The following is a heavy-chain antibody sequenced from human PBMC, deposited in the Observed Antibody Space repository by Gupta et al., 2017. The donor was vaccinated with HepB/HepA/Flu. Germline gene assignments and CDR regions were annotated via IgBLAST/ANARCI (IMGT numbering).Heavy chain of an antibody. J-gene: IGHJ3*02. CDR2: IYYSGST. CDR1: GGSISSSSYY. V-gene: IGHV4-39*01. Sequence: QLQLQESGPGLVKPSETLSLTCTVSGGSISSSSYYWGWIRQPPGKGLEWSGSIYYSGSTYYNPALKSRVTISVGTAKNQFPLKLSSVTAAETAVYYCSRLVDSSANDAFDIGGQGTMVTVYS. D-gene: IGHD6-19*01. CDR3: SRLVDSSANDAFDI.